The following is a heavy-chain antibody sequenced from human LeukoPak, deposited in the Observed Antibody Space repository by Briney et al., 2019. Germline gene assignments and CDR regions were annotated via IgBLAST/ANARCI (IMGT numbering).Heavy chain of an antibody. J-gene: IGHJ4*02. CDR3: ARDYRKGSGSYPFDY. V-gene: IGHV3-11*05. Sequence: KSGGSLRLSCAASGFTSSDYYMSWIRQAPGKGLEWVSYISSSSSYTNYADSVKGRFTISRDNAKNSLYLQMNSLRAEDTAVYYCARDYRKGSGSYPFDYWGQGTLVTVSS. D-gene: IGHD3-10*01. CDR1: GFTSSDYY. CDR2: ISSSSSYT.